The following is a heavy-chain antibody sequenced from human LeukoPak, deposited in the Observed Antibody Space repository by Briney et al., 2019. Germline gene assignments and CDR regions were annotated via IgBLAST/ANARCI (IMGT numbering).Heavy chain of an antibody. D-gene: IGHD3-16*01. CDR2: VYDIGST. J-gene: IGHJ4*02. CDR3: ARGGVLKSVDY. Sequence: SSETLSLTCTVSGGSIGSHYWTWIRQTPGKGLEWIGYVYDIGSTKYNSSLKSRVTISVDTSKNQFSLRLSSVTAADTAVYYCARGGVLKSVDYWGQGTLVAVSS. CDR1: GGSIGSHY. V-gene: IGHV4-59*11.